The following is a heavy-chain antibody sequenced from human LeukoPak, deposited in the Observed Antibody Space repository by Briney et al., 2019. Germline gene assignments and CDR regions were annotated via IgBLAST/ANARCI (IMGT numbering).Heavy chain of an antibody. CDR1: GGSFSDYY. J-gene: IGHJ4*02. Sequence: PSETLSLTCAVYGGSFSDYYWSWIRQPPGKGLEWIGSIYYSGSTYYNPSLKSRVTISVDTSKNQFSLKLSSVTAADTAVYYCARHSSSGWYYFDYWGQGTLVSVSS. D-gene: IGHD6-19*01. V-gene: IGHV4-34*01. CDR3: ARHSSSGWYYFDY. CDR2: IYYSGST.